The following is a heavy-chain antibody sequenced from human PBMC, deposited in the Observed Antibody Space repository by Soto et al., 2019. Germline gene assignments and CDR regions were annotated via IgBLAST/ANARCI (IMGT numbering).Heavy chain of an antibody. D-gene: IGHD5-12*01. CDR1: GGSISSYY. Sequence: PSETLSLTCTVSGGSISSYYWSWIRQPPGKGLEWIGYIYYSRSTNYNPSLKSRVTISVDTSKNQFSLKLSSVTAAVTAVYYCTSTTRGERWLQFRGWDWGQGTLVTVSS. V-gene: IGHV4-59*01. J-gene: IGHJ4*02. CDR3: TSTTRGERWLQFRGWD. CDR2: IYYSRST.